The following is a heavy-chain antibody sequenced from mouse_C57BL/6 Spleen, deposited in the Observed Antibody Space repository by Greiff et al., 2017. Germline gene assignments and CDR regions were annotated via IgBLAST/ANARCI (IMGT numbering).Heavy chain of an antibody. D-gene: IGHD2-5*01. Sequence: QVQLQQSGPELVKPGASVKISCKASGYAFSSSWMNWVKQRPGKGLEWIGRIYPGDGDTNYNGKFKGKATLTADKSSSTAYLQLSSLTSEDSAVYFCARVSNPYDFDYWGQGTTLTVSS. CDR1: GYAFSSSW. CDR2: IYPGDGDT. CDR3: ARVSNPYDFDY. J-gene: IGHJ2*01. V-gene: IGHV1-82*01.